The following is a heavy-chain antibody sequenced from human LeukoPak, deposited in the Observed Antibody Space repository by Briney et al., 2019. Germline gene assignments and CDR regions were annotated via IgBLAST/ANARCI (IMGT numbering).Heavy chain of an antibody. Sequence: ASMKVSCKASGYTFTDYYMRWVRQAPGQGLEWMGWINPNSGGTNFAQKFQGRVAMTRDTSISTAYMELGSLRYDDTAVYYCARARWQLVPYFDSWGQGTLVTVSS. V-gene: IGHV1-2*02. J-gene: IGHJ4*02. D-gene: IGHD6-6*01. CDR2: INPNSGGT. CDR3: ARARWQLVPYFDS. CDR1: GYTFTDYY.